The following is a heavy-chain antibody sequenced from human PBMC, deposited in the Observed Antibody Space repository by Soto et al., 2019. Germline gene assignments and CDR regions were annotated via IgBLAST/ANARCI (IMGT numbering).Heavy chain of an antibody. CDR2: IYPGDSDT. CDR1: GYRFSNSW. D-gene: IGHD2-21*02. V-gene: IGHV5-51*03. CDR3: ARRGSADGGNSLDY. J-gene: IGHJ4*02. Sequence: EVQLVQSGAEVKKPGESLKISCKGSGYRFSNSWIGWVRQMPGKGLEWMGIIYPGDSDTRYSPSFQGQVTISADKSISPTHLQWSSLKASDTAMYYCARRGSADGGNSLDYWGQGTLVTVSS.